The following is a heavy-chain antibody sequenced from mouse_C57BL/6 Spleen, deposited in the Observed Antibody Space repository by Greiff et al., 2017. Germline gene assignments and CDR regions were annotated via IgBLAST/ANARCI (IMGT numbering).Heavy chain of an antibody. V-gene: IGHV1-82*01. Sequence: VQLQQSGPELVKPGASVKISCKASGYAFSSSWMNWVKQRPGKGLEWIGRIYPGDGDTNYNGKFKGKATLAADKSSSTAYMQLSSLTSEDSAVYFCALRRDYWGQGTTLTVSS. J-gene: IGHJ2*01. CDR3: ALRRDY. D-gene: IGHD2-12*01. CDR2: IYPGDGDT. CDR1: GYAFSSSW.